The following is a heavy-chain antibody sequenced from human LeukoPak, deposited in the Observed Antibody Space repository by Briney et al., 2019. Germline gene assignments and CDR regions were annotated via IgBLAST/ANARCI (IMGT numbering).Heavy chain of an antibody. CDR3: ARGPRLGVVERDAFDI. CDR1: GFTFSRYS. D-gene: IGHD3-3*01. V-gene: IGHV3-21*01. J-gene: IGHJ3*02. CDR2: ISISSNYI. Sequence: GSLRLSCAASGFTFSRYSMNWVRQAPGKGLEWVSSISISSNYIYYPDSVKGRFTISRDYAKPSLYLQMNSLRAEETAVYYCARGPRLGVVERDAFDIWGQGTMVTVSS.